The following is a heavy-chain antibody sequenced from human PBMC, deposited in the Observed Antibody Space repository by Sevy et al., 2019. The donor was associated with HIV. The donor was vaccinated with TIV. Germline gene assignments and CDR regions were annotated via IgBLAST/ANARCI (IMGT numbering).Heavy chain of an antibody. V-gene: IGHV4-59*08. Sequence: SETLSLTCTVSGGSITSLYWNWIRQPPGKGLEWIANIYYNGHINYNPSLKSRVTLSLNTSKNQFSLRLRSVTAADTAMYYCAGENAWGRGYSWGQGTLLTVSS. J-gene: IGHJ4*02. D-gene: IGHD1-26*01. CDR2: IYYNGHI. CDR1: GGSITSLY. CDR3: AGENAWGRGYS.